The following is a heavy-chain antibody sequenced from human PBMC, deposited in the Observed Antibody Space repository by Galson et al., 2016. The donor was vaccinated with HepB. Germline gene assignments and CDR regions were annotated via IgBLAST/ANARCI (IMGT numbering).Heavy chain of an antibody. CDR1: GFSFSNSG. V-gene: IGHV3-23*01. CDR2: ITRSCDAT. D-gene: IGHD3-16*01. J-gene: IGHJ4*02. Sequence: SLRLSCAASGFSFSNSGMSWVRQAPGRGLEWVSGITRSCDATHYADFVKGRFTISRDNCKNTLYLYMNNLTAGDTAIYYCGKHGGFDYWGQGALVTVSS. CDR3: GKHGGFDY.